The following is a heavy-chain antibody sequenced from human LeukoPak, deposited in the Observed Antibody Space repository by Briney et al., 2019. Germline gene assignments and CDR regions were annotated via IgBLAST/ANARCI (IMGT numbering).Heavy chain of an antibody. J-gene: IGHJ4*02. V-gene: IGHV4-59*06. CDR3: ARAPYSSSSVDY. Sequence: SETLSLTCTVSGGSISTYSWTWIRQQPGRGLEWIGYIYYSGSTYYNPSLKSRVTISVDMSKNQFSLQLSSVTAADTAVYYCARAPYSSSSVDYWGQGTLVTVSS. CDR1: GGSISTYS. D-gene: IGHD6-6*01. CDR2: IYYSGST.